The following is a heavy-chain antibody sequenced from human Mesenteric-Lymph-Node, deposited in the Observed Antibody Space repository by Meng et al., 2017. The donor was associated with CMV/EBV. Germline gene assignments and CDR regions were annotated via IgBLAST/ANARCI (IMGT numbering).Heavy chain of an antibody. D-gene: IGHD1-14*01. CDR1: GLSFTTYA. CDR3: ATYHRGPDYYLDH. J-gene: IGHJ4*02. V-gene: IGHV3-23*03. CDR2: ISRDGANT. Sequence: GGSLRLSCAASGLSFTTYAMSWVRQAPGKGLEWVSVISRDGANTYYADSVKGRFTISRDDSKNTLYLQMNSLRADDTAVYYCATYHRGPDYYLDHWGQGSLVTVSS.